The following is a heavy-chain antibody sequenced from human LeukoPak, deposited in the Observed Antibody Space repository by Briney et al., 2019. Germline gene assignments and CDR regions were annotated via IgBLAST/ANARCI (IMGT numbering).Heavy chain of an antibody. V-gene: IGHV4-59*08. CDR1: GGSITGFY. J-gene: IGHJ6*02. D-gene: IGHD2-8*01. Sequence: SETLSLTCTVSGGSITGFYWSWIRKPPGKGLEWIGYIHYSGRTNYNPSLKSRLTISVDTSKTQLSLKLTSVTAADTAVYYCVRPNPPGDGMDVWGQGTTVTVSS. CDR2: IHYSGRT. CDR3: VRPNPPGDGMDV.